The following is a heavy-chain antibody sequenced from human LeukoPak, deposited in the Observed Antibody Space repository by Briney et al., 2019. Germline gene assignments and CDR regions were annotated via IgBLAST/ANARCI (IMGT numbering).Heavy chain of an antibody. V-gene: IGHV4-4*07. CDR2: IHTSGTT. CDR3: ARGDYYDGGGRNWFDP. CDR1: GDSMYSHY. D-gene: IGHD3-3*01. J-gene: IGHJ5*02. Sequence: SETLSHTCSVSGDSMYSHYWSFIRQAAGTGLEWIGRIHTSGTTYYNPSLKSRVTLSIDTSMNQFSLRLTSVTAADTAVYYCARGDYYDGGGRNWFDPWGQGTLVTVSP.